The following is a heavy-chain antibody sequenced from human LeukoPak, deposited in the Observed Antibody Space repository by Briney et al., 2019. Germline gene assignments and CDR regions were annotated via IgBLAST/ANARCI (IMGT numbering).Heavy chain of an antibody. CDR1: GFPFSSFW. J-gene: IGHJ6*04. CDR3: ARGHYGMDV. CDR2: IKQDGSEK. Sequence: GGSLRLSCAASGFPFSSFWMSWVRQAPGKGLEWVAYIKQDGSEKSYVDSVRGRFAISRDNAENSLYLQINSLRAEDTAVYYCARGHYGMDVWGKGTTGTVSS. V-gene: IGHV3-7*03.